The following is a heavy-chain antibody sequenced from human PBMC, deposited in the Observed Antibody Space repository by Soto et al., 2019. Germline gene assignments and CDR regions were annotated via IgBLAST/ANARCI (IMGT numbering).Heavy chain of an antibody. CDR2: IIPIFGTA. CDR1: GGTFSSYA. V-gene: IGHV1-69*01. CDR3: ERDPPPYYYDSSPNRFDP. D-gene: IGHD3-22*01. Sequence: QVQLVQSGAEVKKPGSSVKVSCKASGGTFSSYAISWVRQAPGQGLEWMGGIIPIFGTANYAQKFQGRVTITADERTSTAYMGRSSLSSEETALYYCERDPPPYYYDSSPNRFDPWGQGTLVTVSS. J-gene: IGHJ5*02.